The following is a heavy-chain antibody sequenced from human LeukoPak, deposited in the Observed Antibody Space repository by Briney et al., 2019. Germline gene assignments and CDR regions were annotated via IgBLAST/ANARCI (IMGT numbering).Heavy chain of an antibody. D-gene: IGHD6-19*01. V-gene: IGHV3-30-3*01. J-gene: IGHJ4*02. Sequence: GGSLRLSCAASGFTFSSYAMHWVRQAPGKGLEWVAVISYDGSNKYYADSVKGRFTISRDNSKNTLYLQMNSLRAEDTAVYYCASAGGQVRGDLDYWGQGTLVTVSS. CDR1: GFTFSSYA. CDR2: ISYDGSNK. CDR3: ASAGGQVRGDLDY.